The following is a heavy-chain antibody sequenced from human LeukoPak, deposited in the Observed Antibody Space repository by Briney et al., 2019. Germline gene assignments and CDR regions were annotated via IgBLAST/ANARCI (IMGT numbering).Heavy chain of an antibody. CDR3: ARDAGNSGYDLLDY. J-gene: IGHJ4*02. Sequence: GGSLRLSCAASGFTFSIYWMTWVRQAPGEGLEWLANIKQDGSEKNYVDSVKGRFTISRDNAKNSLYLQMDSLRAEDTAVYYCARDAGNSGYDLLDYWGQG. D-gene: IGHD5-12*01. CDR1: GFTFSIYW. V-gene: IGHV3-7*01. CDR2: IKQDGSEK.